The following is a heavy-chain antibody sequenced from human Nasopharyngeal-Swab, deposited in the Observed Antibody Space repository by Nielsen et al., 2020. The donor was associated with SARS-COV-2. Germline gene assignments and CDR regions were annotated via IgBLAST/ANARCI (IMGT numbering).Heavy chain of an antibody. Sequence: GESLKISCAASGFTVSSNYMSWVRQAPGKGPEWVSVIYSGGRTYYADSVKGRFTISRDNSKNTLYLQMDSLRAEDTAVYHCARGVVVVTAIGGAFDIWGQGTMVTVSS. J-gene: IGHJ3*02. CDR3: ARGVVVVTAIGGAFDI. CDR2: IYSGGRT. CDR1: GFTVSSNY. D-gene: IGHD2-21*02. V-gene: IGHV3-53*01.